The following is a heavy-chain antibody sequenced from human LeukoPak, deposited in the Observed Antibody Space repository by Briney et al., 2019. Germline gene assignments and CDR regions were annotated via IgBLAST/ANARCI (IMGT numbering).Heavy chain of an antibody. V-gene: IGHV4-34*01. CDR3: ARAAVWWNWFGP. J-gene: IGHJ5*02. D-gene: IGHD1-26*01. CDR2: INHSGST. Sequence: PSETLSLTCAVYGGSFSGYYWSWIRQPPGKGLEWIGEINHSGSTNYNPSLKSRVTISVDTSKNQFSLKLSSVTAADTAVYYCARAAVWWNWFGPWGQGTLVTVSS. CDR1: GGSFSGYY.